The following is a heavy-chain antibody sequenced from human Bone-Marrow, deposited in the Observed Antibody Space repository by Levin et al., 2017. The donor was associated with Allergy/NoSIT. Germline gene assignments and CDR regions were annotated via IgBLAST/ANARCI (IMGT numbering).Heavy chain of an antibody. CDR2: IRSKAYGGTT. CDR3: TRELTDPWFGELLYLDY. J-gene: IGHJ4*02. Sequence: GGSLRLSCTASGFTFGDYAMSWFRQAPGKGLEWVGFIRSKAYGGTTEYAASVKGRFTISRDDSKSIAYLQMNSLKTEDTAVYYCTRELTDPWFGELLYLDYWGQGTLVTVSS. CDR1: GFTFGDYA. D-gene: IGHD3-10*01. V-gene: IGHV3-49*03.